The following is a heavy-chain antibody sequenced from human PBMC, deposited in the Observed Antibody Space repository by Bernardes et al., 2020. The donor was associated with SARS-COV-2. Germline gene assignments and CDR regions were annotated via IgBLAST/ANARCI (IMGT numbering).Heavy chain of an antibody. CDR2: ITAGGENT. Sequence: GGSLRLSCAASGFTLSSYAMTWVRQAPGKGLEWVSSITAGGENTYYADSVKGRFTIFRDISKNTLYLQMNSLRSEDTAVYYCAKQHSGGYPPTDYWGQGTLVIVSS. V-gene: IGHV3-23*01. CDR3: AKQHSGGYPPTDY. CDR1: GFTLSSYA. D-gene: IGHD3-22*01. J-gene: IGHJ4*02.